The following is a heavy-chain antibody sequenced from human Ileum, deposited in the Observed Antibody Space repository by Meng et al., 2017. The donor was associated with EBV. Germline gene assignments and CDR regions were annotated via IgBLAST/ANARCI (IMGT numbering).Heavy chain of an antibody. D-gene: IGHD3-10*01. Sequence: QVEVVQAGAGVKKPGASVKVTCKASGYRFTAFGISWVRQAPGQGPEWMGWITTYNGDTKYAQKFQGRVTMTRETSTNTAYMELTSLRSDDTAVYYCARTYYGSYGFDYWGQGTLVTVSS. V-gene: IGHV1-18*01. CDR2: ITTYNGDT. CDR3: ARTYYGSYGFDY. J-gene: IGHJ4*02. CDR1: GYRFTAFG.